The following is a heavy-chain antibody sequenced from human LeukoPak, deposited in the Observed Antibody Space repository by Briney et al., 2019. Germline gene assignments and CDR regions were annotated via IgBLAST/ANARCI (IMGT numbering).Heavy chain of an antibody. CDR2: INSAGDNI. J-gene: IGHJ4*02. CDR3: ATSRVFDY. CDR1: GFTFSDYF. Sequence: RPGRSLRLSCVASGFTFSDYFMSWIRQAPGKGLEWLSFINSAGDNIYYADSVKGRFTISRDNAKKTLYLEMNSLRMEDTAIYYCATSRVFDYWGQGTLVTVSS. V-gene: IGHV3-11*04.